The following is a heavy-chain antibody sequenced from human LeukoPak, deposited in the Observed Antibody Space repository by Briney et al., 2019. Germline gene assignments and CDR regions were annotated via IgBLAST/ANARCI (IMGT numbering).Heavy chain of an antibody. CDR1: GFTVSSNY. CDR2: IYAGGST. CDR3: ARDWNGSGTAFDH. J-gene: IGHJ4*02. D-gene: IGHD1-1*01. V-gene: IGHV3-66*01. Sequence: GGSLRLSCAASGFTVSSNYMSWVRQAPGKWLEWVSMIYAGGSTYYADSVKGRFTISRDNSKNTLYLQMSSLRAEDTAVYYCARDWNGSGTAFDHWGQGTLVTVSS.